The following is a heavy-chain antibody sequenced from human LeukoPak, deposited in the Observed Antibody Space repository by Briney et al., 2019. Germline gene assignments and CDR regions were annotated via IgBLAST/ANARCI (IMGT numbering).Heavy chain of an antibody. Sequence: SETLSLTCTVSGGSISSSSYYWGWIRQPPGKGLEWIGSIYYSGSTYYNPSLKSRVTISVDTSKNQFSLKLSSVTAADTAVYYCAREVTPYSYDMPEWGQGTLVTVSS. J-gene: IGHJ4*02. CDR2: IYYSGST. CDR1: GGSISSSSYY. V-gene: IGHV4-39*07. D-gene: IGHD5-18*01. CDR3: AREVTPYSYDMPE.